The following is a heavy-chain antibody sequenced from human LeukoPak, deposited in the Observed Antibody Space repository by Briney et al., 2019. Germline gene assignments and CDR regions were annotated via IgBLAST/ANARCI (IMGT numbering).Heavy chain of an antibody. Sequence: GGSLRLSCAASGYTFSNSAMGWVRQAPGKGLEWVSSISDSGSGTFYPDSVKGRFTISRDHSKNMLYLQMNSLRIDDTAVYYCAKRQLRGDSSYYFDYWGPGTLVTVSS. CDR1: GYTFSNSA. J-gene: IGHJ4*02. V-gene: IGHV3-23*01. D-gene: IGHD3-16*01. CDR3: AKRQLRGDSSYYFDY. CDR2: ISDSGSGT.